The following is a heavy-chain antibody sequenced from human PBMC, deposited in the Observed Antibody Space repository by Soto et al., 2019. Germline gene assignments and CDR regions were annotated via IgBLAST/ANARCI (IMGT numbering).Heavy chain of an antibody. CDR3: AKVDGFGELSPPRSDLYYYYYYGMEV. CDR2: IIAYNGNT. Sequence: GASVKVSCKSPRYTFTSYGISLLRHSPGQWLECILLIIAYNGNTNYAQKLQGRVTMTTDTSTSTAYMELRSLRSDDTAVYYCAKVDGFGELSPPRSDLYYYYYYGMEVWGQGTTVTVSS. D-gene: IGHD3-10*01. CDR1: RYTFTSYG. V-gene: IGHV1-18*01. J-gene: IGHJ6*02.